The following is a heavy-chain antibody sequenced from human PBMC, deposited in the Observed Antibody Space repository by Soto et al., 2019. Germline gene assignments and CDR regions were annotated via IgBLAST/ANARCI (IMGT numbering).Heavy chain of an antibody. J-gene: IGHJ5*02. D-gene: IGHD1-1*01. V-gene: IGHV1-8*01. CDR3: ARMATSGTLNWFDP. CDR2: MNPNSANT. Sequence: QVQVVQSGAEVQRPGASVKVSCRASGYAFGAYDISWVRQAPGQGLEWMGWMNPNSANTGYAQKFQGRVSMTRDMSISTAYMELSRLRPEDTAIYYCARMATSGTLNWFDPWGQGALVTVSS. CDR1: GYAFGAYD.